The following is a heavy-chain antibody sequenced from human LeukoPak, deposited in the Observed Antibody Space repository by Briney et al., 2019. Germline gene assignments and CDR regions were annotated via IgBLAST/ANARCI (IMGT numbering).Heavy chain of an antibody. Sequence: GGSLRLSCAASGFTFNNYAMTWVRQAPGKGLGWVSVINGGGSSYYADSVKGRITVSRDNSKNTLYLQMNSLRDEDTAVYYCAKGQGYNYGDSIDYWGQGTQVTVSS. J-gene: IGHJ4*02. CDR3: AKGQGYNYGDSIDY. V-gene: IGHV3-23*01. CDR2: INGGGSS. D-gene: IGHD5-18*01. CDR1: GFTFNNYA.